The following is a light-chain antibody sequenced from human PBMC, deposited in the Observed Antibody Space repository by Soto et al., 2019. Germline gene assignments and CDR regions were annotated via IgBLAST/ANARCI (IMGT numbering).Light chain of an antibody. J-gene: IGKJ1*01. CDR1: QDISNY. CDR2: DAS. Sequence: DIQMTQSPSSLSASVGDRVTITCQASQDISNYLNWYQQKPGEAPKLLIYDASALPRGVPSRFSGSGSGTKFTLTIASLQPDDFATYYCQQYETFSGTFGPGTKVDNK. CDR3: QQYETFSGT. V-gene: IGKV1-33*01.